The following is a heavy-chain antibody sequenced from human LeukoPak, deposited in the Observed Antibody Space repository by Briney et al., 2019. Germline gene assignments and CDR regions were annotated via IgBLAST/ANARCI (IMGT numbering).Heavy chain of an antibody. D-gene: IGHD4-23*01. CDR2: IYYSGST. CDR1: GGSISSYY. V-gene: IGHV4-59*01. J-gene: IGHJ4*02. Sequence: SETLSLTCTISGGSISSYYWSWIRQPPGEGLEWIGYIYYSGSTNYNPSLKSRVTISVDTSKNQFSLKLTSVTAADTAVYYCASLYGGSHFDYWGQGTLVTVSS. CDR3: ASLYGGSHFDY.